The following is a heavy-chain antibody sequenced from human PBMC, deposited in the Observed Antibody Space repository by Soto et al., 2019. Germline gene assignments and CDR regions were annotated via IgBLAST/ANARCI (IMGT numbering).Heavy chain of an antibody. Sequence: ASVKVSCKASGYTFTGYYMHWVRQAPGQGLEWMGWINPNSGGTNYAQKFQGRVTMTRDTSISTAYMDLSRLRSDDTAVYYCARVRGYYYDSSDYYFDGLDHWGQGTLVTVSS. V-gene: IGHV1-2*02. J-gene: IGHJ4*02. CDR2: INPNSGGT. CDR3: ARVRGYYYDSSDYYFDGLDH. D-gene: IGHD3-22*01. CDR1: GYTFTGYY.